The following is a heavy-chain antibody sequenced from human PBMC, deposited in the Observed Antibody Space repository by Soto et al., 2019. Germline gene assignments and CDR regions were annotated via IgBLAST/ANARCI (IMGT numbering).Heavy chain of an antibody. Sequence: QVQLVESGGGVVQPGSSLRLSCAASGFTPSNYAFHWVRQAPGKGLEWVAVISYDGSITHYADSVKGRCTISRDNSKNTLYLHMDSLRAEDTAVYYCEYGMDVWGQGTTVTVSS. CDR2: ISYDGSIT. V-gene: IGHV3-30-3*01. J-gene: IGHJ6*02. CDR1: GFTPSNYA. CDR3: EYGMDV. D-gene: IGHD6-6*01.